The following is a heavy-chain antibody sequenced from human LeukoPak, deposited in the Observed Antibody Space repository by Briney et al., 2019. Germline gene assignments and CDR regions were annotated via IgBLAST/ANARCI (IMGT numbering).Heavy chain of an antibody. V-gene: IGHV3-23*01. D-gene: IGHD1-26*01. CDR1: GFTFSSYA. Sequence: GGSLRLSCAASGFTFSSYAMSWVRQAPGKGLEWVSAISGSGGSTYYADSVKGRFTISRDNSKNTLYLQTNSLRAEDTAVYYCAKDRDYSGSYGYFDYWGQGTLVTVSS. J-gene: IGHJ4*02. CDR2: ISGSGGST. CDR3: AKDRDYSGSYGYFDY.